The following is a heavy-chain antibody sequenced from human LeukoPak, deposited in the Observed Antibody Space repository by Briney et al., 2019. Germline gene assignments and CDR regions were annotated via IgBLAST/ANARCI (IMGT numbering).Heavy chain of an antibody. D-gene: IGHD1-14*01. CDR3: ATPTGLGYYYGMDV. CDR2: ISYDGSNK. CDR1: GFTFSSYG. Sequence: PPGGSLRLSCAASGFTFSSYGMHWVRQAPGKGLEWVAVISYDGSNKYYADSVKGRFTISRDNSKNTLHLQMNSLRAEDTAVYYCATPTGLGYYYGMDVWGQGTTVTVSS. V-gene: IGHV3-30*03. J-gene: IGHJ6*02.